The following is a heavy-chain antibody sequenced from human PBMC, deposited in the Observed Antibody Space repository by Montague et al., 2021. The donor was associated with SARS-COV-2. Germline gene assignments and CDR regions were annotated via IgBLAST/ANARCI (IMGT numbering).Heavy chain of an antibody. J-gene: IGHJ4*02. Sequence: SETLSLTCVVSGGSISSINWWSWVRQPPGKGLEWIGEIYHSGSTNYNPSLTSRVIVSVDKSKNQFSLKLSSVTAADTAVYYCARTGYSSGWHSFDYWGQGTLVTVSS. V-gene: IGHV4-4*02. CDR1: GGSISSINW. CDR3: ARTGYSSGWHSFDY. CDR2: IYHSGST. D-gene: IGHD6-19*01.